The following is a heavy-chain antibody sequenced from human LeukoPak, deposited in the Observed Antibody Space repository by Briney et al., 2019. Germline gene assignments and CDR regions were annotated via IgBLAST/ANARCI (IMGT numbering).Heavy chain of an antibody. V-gene: IGHV2-5*02. CDR2: IYWDDDK. J-gene: IGHJ4*02. D-gene: IGHD2-21*01. Sequence: SXPTLVNPTETLTFTCSFSGFSLSTGGMSVGWIRQPPGKALEWLSLIYWDDDKLYRSAISNRRTISKDTSKNQVVLTVTNMDLVDTATYYCAHTYCGQNCYPDFDFWGQGILVTVSS. CDR1: GFSLSTGGMS. CDR3: AHTYCGQNCYPDFDF.